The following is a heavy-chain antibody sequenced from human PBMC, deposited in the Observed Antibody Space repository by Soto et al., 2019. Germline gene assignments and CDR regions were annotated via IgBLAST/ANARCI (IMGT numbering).Heavy chain of an antibody. CDR2: FSGSGGST. J-gene: IGHJ4*02. V-gene: IGHV3-23*01. Sequence: GGSLRLSCAASGFTFSNYAMSWVRQAPGKGLEWVSGFSGSGGSTYYADSVKGRFTISRDNSKNTLYLQMNSLRAEDTAVYYCAKHQSAIVPNDLDYWGQGTLVTVS. CDR3: AKHQSAIVPNDLDY. D-gene: IGHD2-2*02. CDR1: GFTFSNYA.